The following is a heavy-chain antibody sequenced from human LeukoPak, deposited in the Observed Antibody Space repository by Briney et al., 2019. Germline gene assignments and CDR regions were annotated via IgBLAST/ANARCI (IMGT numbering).Heavy chain of an antibody. D-gene: IGHD3-9*01. CDR3: ARDLDYDILTGYYNHY. CDR1: GFTFSTYW. CDR2: IKQDGSEK. Sequence: GGSLRLSCVSSGFTFSTYWMSWVRQAPGKGLEWVANIKQDGSEKYYVDSVKGRFTISRDNAKNSLYLQMNSLRAEDTAVYYCARDLDYDILTGYYNHYWGQGTPVTVSS. V-gene: IGHV3-7*01. J-gene: IGHJ4*02.